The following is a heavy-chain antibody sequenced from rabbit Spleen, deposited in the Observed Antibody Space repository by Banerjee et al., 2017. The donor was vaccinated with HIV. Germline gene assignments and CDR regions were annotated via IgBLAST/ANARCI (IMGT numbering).Heavy chain of an antibody. J-gene: IGHJ4*01. CDR3: ARDLVAVIGWNFNL. CDR1: GVSFSDKAV. Sequence: QEQLKETGGGLVKPEGSLTLTCKASGVSFSDKAVMCWVRQTPGKGMEWIACVNIVTGKSVYASWATGRFIMSRTSSTTVTLQMTSLTDADTATYFCARDLVAVIGWNFNLWGPGTLVTVS. D-gene: IGHD1-1*01. CDR2: VNIVTGKS. V-gene: IGHV1S45*01.